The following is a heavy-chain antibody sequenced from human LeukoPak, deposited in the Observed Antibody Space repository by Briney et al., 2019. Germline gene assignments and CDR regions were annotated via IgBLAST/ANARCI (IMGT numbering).Heavy chain of an antibody. J-gene: IGHJ4*02. D-gene: IGHD3-22*01. Sequence: GGSLRLSCAASGFTFSNDAMTWVRQAPGKGLEWVSVIYSGGSTYYADSVKGRFTISRDNSKNTLYLQMNSLRAEDTAVYYCARGSPYYYDSSGFDYWGQGTLVTVSS. CDR2: IYSGGST. CDR1: GFTFSNDA. V-gene: IGHV3-53*01. CDR3: ARGSPYYYDSSGFDY.